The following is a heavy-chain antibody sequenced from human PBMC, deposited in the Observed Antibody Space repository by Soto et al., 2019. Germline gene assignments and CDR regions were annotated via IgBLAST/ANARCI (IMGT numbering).Heavy chain of an antibody. CDR3: ASKWTPTHSVVVTAAVDY. CDR2: ISGSGGST. V-gene: IGHV3-23*01. J-gene: IGHJ4*02. D-gene: IGHD2-21*02. CDR1: GFTFSSYA. Sequence: EVQLLESGGGLVQPGGSLRLSCAASGFTFSSYAMSWVRQAPGKGLEWVSAISGSGGSTYYADSVKGRFTISRDNSKNTLYLQMNSLRAEDTAVYYCASKWTPTHSVVVTAAVDYWGQGTLVTVSS.